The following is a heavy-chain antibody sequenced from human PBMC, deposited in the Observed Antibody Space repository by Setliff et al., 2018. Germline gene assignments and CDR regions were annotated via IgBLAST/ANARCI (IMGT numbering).Heavy chain of an antibody. J-gene: IGHJ4*02. CDR3: AKVSGYWKKLYFDY. V-gene: IGHV3-23*01. CDR2: ISGSGGST. CDR1: GFTSSSYA. D-gene: IGHD1-1*01. Sequence: GGSLRLSCAASGFTSSSYAMSWVRQAPGKGLEWVSAISGSGGSTYYADSVKGRFTISRDNSKNTLYLQMNSLRAEDTAVYYCAKVSGYWKKLYFDYWGQGTLVTVSS.